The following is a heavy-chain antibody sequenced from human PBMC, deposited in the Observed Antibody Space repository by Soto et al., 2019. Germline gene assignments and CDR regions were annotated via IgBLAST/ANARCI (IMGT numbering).Heavy chain of an antibody. V-gene: IGHV4-59*01. CDR3: AREVVNCTNGVCSSDYYFDY. D-gene: IGHD2-8*01. J-gene: IGHJ4*02. CDR1: GGSISSYY. CDR2: IYYSGST. Sequence: QVQLQESGPGLVKPSETLSLTCTVSGGSISSYYWSWIRQPPGKGLEWLGYIYYSGSTNYNPSLKSRVTISVDTSKNQFSLKLSSVTAADTAVYYCAREVVNCTNGVCSSDYYFDYWGQGTLVTVSS.